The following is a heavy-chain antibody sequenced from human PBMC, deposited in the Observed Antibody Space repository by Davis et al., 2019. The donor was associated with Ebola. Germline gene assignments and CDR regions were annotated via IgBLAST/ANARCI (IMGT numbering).Heavy chain of an antibody. D-gene: IGHD2-15*01. CDR3: ATLLGCSGGSCYPAEYFQH. CDR2: FDPEGGET. CDR1: GYTLTELS. V-gene: IGHV1-24*01. Sequence: ASVKVSCKVSGYTLTELSMHWVRQAPGKGIEWMGGFDPEGGETIYAQKFQGRVTMTEDTSTDTAYMELSSLRSEDTAVYYCATLLGCSGGSCYPAEYFQHWGQGTLVTVSS. J-gene: IGHJ1*01.